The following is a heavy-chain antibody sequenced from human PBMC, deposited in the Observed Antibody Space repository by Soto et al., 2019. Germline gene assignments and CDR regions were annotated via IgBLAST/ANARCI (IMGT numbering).Heavy chain of an antibody. D-gene: IGHD1-26*01. CDR1: GFTFTNYV. J-gene: IGHJ4*02. CDR3: ARGSWELQLFVPPLDY. V-gene: IGHV3-30*03. CDR2: ISYDGFNK. Sequence: LRLSCAASGFTFTNYVMHWVRQAPGKGLEWVSVISYDGFNKYYSESVQGRFTISRDNSKNTLYLQMNSLSAEDTAVYYCARGSWELQLFVPPLDYWGQGTLVTVSS.